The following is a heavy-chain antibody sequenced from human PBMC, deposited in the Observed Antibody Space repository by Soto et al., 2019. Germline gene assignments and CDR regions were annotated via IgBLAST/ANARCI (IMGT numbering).Heavy chain of an antibody. J-gene: IGHJ4*02. D-gene: IGHD3-9*01. Sequence: ASVKVSCKVSGYTLTELSMHWVRQAPGKGLEWMGWISAYTGNTNYAQKLQGRVSMTTDTPTSTAYMELRSLRSDDTAVYYCARDLALRYFDWSPGYWGQGTLVTVSS. CDR3: ARDLALRYFDWSPGY. CDR2: ISAYTGNT. CDR1: GYTLTELS. V-gene: IGHV1-18*01.